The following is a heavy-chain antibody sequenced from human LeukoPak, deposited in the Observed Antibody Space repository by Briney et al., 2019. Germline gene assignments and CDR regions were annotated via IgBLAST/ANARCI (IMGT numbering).Heavy chain of an antibody. CDR2: ISSSSSYT. Sequence: GGSLRLSCAASGFTFSDYYMSWIRQAPGKGLEWVSYISSSSSYTNYADSVKGRFTISRDNAKSSLYLQMNSLRAEDTAVYYCARIMEAANPHFDYWGQGTLVTVSS. CDR3: ARIMEAANPHFDY. D-gene: IGHD2-15*01. J-gene: IGHJ4*02. CDR1: GFTFSDYY. V-gene: IGHV3-11*03.